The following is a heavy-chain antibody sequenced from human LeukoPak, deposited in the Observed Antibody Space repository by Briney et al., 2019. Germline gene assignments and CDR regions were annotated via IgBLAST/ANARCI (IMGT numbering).Heavy chain of an antibody. D-gene: IGHD2-2*02. V-gene: IGHV4-61*02. CDR3: AREGGYCNSGYCYISLDY. CDR2: IYTSGST. Sequence: PSETPSLTCTVSGGSISSSGYYWSWIRQPAGKGLEWIGRIYTSGSTNYNPSLKSRVTMSVDTSKNQFSLKLSSVTAADTAVYYCAREGGYCNSGYCYISLDYWGQGALLTVSS. J-gene: IGHJ4*02. CDR1: GGSISSSGYY.